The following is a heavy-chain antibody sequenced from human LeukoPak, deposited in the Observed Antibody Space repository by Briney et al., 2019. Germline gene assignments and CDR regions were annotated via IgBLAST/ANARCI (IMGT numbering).Heavy chain of an antibody. J-gene: IGHJ4*02. D-gene: IGHD3-16*01. CDR1: GFTFSSHS. V-gene: IGHV3-48*02. CDR2: ISSSSSSM. CDR3: ARGRIGGPKAPFDY. Sequence: GGSLRLSCAASGFTFSSHSMNWVRQAPGKGLEWVSFISSSSSSMYYTDSVKGRFTISRDNAKNSVYLQMNSLRDEDTAVYYCARGRIGGPKAPFDYWGQGTLVTVSS.